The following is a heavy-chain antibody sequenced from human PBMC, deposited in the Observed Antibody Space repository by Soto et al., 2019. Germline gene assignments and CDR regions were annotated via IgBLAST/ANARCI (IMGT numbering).Heavy chain of an antibody. J-gene: IGHJ5*02. Sequence: GASVKVSCKASGYTFTSYGISWVRQAPGQGLEWMGWISAYNGNTNYAQKLQGRVTMTTDTSTSTAYMELRSLRSDDTAVYYCARDLSFTTLNNWFDPWGQGTLVTVSS. CDR2: ISAYNGNT. D-gene: IGHD2-2*01. CDR3: ARDLSFTTLNNWFDP. V-gene: IGHV1-18*01. CDR1: GYTFTSYG.